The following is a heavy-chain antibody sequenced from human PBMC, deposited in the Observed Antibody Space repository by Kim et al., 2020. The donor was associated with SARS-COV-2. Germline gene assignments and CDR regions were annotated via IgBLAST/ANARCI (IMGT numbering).Heavy chain of an antibody. J-gene: IGHJ3*02. Sequence: GGSLRLSCAASGFTFSNAWMSWVRQAPGKGLEWVGRIKSKTDGGTTDYAAPVKGRSTISRDDSKNTLYLQMNSLKTEDTAVYYCTTVPGYSYGYSSSSGYYTLDAFDIWGQGTMVTVSS. CDR1: GFTFSNAW. CDR3: TTVPGYSYGYSSSSGYYTLDAFDI. CDR2: IKSKTDGGTT. D-gene: IGHD5-18*01. V-gene: IGHV3-15*01.